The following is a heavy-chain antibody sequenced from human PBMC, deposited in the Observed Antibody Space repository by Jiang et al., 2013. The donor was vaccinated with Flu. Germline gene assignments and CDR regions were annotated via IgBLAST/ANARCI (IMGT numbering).Heavy chain of an antibody. CDR2: IYPGDSDT. CDR1: GYSFTSYW. CDR3: ARLSGTDDIVVVPAAPFDY. Sequence: SLKISCKGSGYSFTSYWIGWVRQMPGKGLEWMGIIYPGDSDTRYSPSFQGQVTISADKSISTAYLQWSSLKASDTAMYYCARLSGTDDIVVVPAAPFDYWGQGTPGHRLL. J-gene: IGHJ4*02. D-gene: IGHD2-2*01. V-gene: IGHV5-51*01.